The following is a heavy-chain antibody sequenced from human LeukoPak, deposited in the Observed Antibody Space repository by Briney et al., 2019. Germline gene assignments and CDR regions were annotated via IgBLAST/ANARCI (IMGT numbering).Heavy chain of an antibody. D-gene: IGHD3-22*01. Sequence: ASVKVSCEASGYTFTGYYMHWVRQAPGQGLEWMGWINPNSGGTNYAQRFQGRVTMTRDTSISTAYMELSRLRSDDTAVYYCAIDYYYDSSAYFWGRILYAFDIWGQGTMVTVSS. CDR3: AIDYYYDSSAYFWGRILYAFDI. CDR1: GYTFTGYY. J-gene: IGHJ3*02. CDR2: INPNSGGT. V-gene: IGHV1-2*02.